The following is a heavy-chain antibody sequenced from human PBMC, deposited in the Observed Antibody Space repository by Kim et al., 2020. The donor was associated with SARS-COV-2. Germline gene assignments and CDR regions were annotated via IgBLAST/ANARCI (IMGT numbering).Heavy chain of an antibody. CDR2: INHSGST. J-gene: IGHJ4*02. CDR1: GGSFSGYY. D-gene: IGHD5-12*01. V-gene: IGHV4-34*01. CDR3: ARLGRDGYNGDY. Sequence: SETLSLTCAVYGGSFSGYYWSWIRQPPGKGLEWIGEINHSGSTNYNPSLKSRVTISVDTSKNQFSLKLSSVTAADTAVYYCARLGRDGYNGDYWGQGTLVTVSS.